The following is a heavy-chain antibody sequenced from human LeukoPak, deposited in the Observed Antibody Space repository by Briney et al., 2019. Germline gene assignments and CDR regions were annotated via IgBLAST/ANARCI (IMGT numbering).Heavy chain of an antibody. CDR1: GYTFTSYG. Sequence: ASVKVSCKASGYTFTSYGISWVRQAPGQGLEWMGWISAYNGNTNYAQKLQGRVTMTTDTSTSTAYMELRSLRSDDTAVYYCARVARGDVPAAMGYWGQGTLVTVSS. CDR2: ISAYNGNT. J-gene: IGHJ4*02. D-gene: IGHD2-2*01. CDR3: ARVARGDVPAAMGY. V-gene: IGHV1-18*01.